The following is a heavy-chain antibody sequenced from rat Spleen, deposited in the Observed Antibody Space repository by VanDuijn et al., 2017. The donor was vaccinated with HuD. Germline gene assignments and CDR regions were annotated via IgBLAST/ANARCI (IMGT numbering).Heavy chain of an antibody. V-gene: IGHV5-29*01. Sequence: EVQLVESDGGLVQPGRSLKLSCAASGFISSDHYVAWVRQAPPKGLEWVATISYDGSNSYYRDSVKGRFTVSRDNGKSTLYLQMDSLRSEDTATYYCARKRITYYVMDAWGQGASVTVSS. J-gene: IGHJ4*01. CDR1: GFISSDHY. D-gene: IGHD1-6*01. CDR3: ARKRITYYVMDA. CDR2: ISYDGSNS.